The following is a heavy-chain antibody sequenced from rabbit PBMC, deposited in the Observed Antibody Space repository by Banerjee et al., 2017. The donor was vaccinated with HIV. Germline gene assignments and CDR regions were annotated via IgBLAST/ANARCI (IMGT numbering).Heavy chain of an antibody. CDR2: INTSSGNT. CDR3: ARAYGSSSGYDL. J-gene: IGHJ4*01. D-gene: IGHD1-1*01. V-gene: IGHV1S43*01. Sequence: QSLEESGGGLVQSEGSLALTCKASGFTISSGHDMCWVRQAPEKGLEWIACINTSSGNTVYASWVNGRFTISRSTSLNTVDLKMTSLTAADTATYFCARAYGSSSGYDLWGPGTLVTVS. CDR1: GFTISSGHD.